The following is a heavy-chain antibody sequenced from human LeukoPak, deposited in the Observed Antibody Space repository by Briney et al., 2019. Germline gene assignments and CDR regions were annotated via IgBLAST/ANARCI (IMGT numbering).Heavy chain of an antibody. CDR3: AREVQPHCSTTSCSGNY. CDR1: GGTFRTYA. CDR2: ISPIFGPP. D-gene: IGHD2-2*01. Sequence: ASVKVSCKASGGTFRTYAMNWVRQAPGQGLEWMGRISPIFGPPSYAQEFQGRITIITDQSTNMAYMELSSLRSEDTAVYYCAREVQPHCSTTSCSGNYWGQGTLVTVSS. J-gene: IGHJ4*02. V-gene: IGHV1-69*05.